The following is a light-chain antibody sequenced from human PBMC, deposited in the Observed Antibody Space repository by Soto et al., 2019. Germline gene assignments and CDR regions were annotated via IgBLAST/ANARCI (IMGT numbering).Light chain of an antibody. CDR3: QSYTSSSNHVV. Sequence: QSALTQPASVSGSPGQSITISCTGTSSDVGGYNYVSWYQQHPGTAPKLMIYDVSNRPSGVSNRFSGSKSGNTASLTISGLQAEDEADYYCQSYTSSSNHVVFGGGTKVTVL. V-gene: IGLV2-14*01. J-gene: IGLJ2*01. CDR1: SSDVGGYNY. CDR2: DVS.